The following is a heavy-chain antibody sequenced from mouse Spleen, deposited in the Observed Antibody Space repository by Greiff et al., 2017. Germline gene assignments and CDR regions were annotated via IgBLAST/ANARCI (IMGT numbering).Heavy chain of an antibody. Sequence: VQLQQSGPELVKPGASVKISCKASGYSFTSYYIHWVKQRPGQGLEWIGWIYPGSGNTKYNEKFKGKATLTADTSSSTAYMQLSSLTSEDSAVYYCARSDYDRAWFAYWGQGTLVTVSA. D-gene: IGHD2-4*01. CDR1: GYSFTSYY. CDR3: ARSDYDRAWFAY. V-gene: IGHV1-66*01. CDR2: IYPGSGNT. J-gene: IGHJ3*01.